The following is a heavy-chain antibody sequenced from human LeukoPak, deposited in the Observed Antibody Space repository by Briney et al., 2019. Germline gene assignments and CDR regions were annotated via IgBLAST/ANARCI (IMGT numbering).Heavy chain of an antibody. CDR1: GGSFSGYY. Sequence: SETLSLTCAVYGGSFSGYYWSWIRQPPGKGLEWIGEINHSGSINYNPSLKSRVTISVDTSKNQFSLKLSSVTAADTAVYYCASGGCSSTSCYSFDYWGQGTLVTVSS. J-gene: IGHJ4*02. V-gene: IGHV4-34*01. CDR2: INHSGSI. D-gene: IGHD2-2*01. CDR3: ASGGCSSTSCYSFDY.